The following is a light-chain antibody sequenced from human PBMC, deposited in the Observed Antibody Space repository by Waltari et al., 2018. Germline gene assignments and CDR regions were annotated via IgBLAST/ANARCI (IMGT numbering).Light chain of an antibody. CDR1: HSDIGLSNY. Sequence: QSALTQPPSASGSPGESVTISCTGTHSDIGLSNYVSWYQQHPCKAPKLLIYEVTNRPTGVPVRFSGSKAGNTASRTVAGLQTDDEAEYFCSSCAGSNNVFGSGTKVTVL. CDR3: SSCAGSNNV. J-gene: IGLJ1*01. CDR2: EVT. V-gene: IGLV2-8*01.